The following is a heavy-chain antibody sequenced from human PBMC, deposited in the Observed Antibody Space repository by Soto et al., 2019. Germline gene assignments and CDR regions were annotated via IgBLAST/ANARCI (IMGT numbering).Heavy chain of an antibody. Sequence: SETLSLTCTVSGGSISSSSYYWGWIRQPPGKGLEWIGSIYYSGSTYYNPSLKSRVTISVDTSKNQFSLKLSSVTAADTAVYYCARPASVVVAATPWLLRYWGQGTLVTVSS. CDR3: ARPASVVVAATPWLLRY. V-gene: IGHV4-39*01. D-gene: IGHD2-15*01. CDR2: IYYSGST. J-gene: IGHJ4*02. CDR1: GGSISSSSYY.